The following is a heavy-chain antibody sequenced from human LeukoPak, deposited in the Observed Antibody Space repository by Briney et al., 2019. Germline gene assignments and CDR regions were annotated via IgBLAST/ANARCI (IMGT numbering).Heavy chain of an antibody. J-gene: IGHJ5*02. D-gene: IGHD3-10*01. CDR1: GGSISSGGYY. CDR2: IYYSGST. CDR3: ARGNSITMVRAKNWFDP. V-gene: IGHV4-31*03. Sequence: SETLSLTCTVSGGSISSGGYYWSWIRQHPGKGLEWIGYIYYSGSTYYNPSLKSRVTISVDTSKNQFSLKLSSVTAADTAVYYCARGNSITMVRAKNWFDPWGQGTLVTVSS.